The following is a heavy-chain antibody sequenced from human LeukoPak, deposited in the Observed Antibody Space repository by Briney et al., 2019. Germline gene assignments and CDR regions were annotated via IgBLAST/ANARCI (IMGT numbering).Heavy chain of an antibody. Sequence: PGGSLRLSCVASGFTFSNYWMHWVRQPPGKGLVWVSRIYVDGRTTNYADSVKGRFTISRDNTKNTVYLEMNSLSVEDTATYYCIRDFRSADLWGQGTLVTVTS. CDR3: IRDFRSADL. J-gene: IGHJ5*02. CDR1: GFTFSNYW. V-gene: IGHV3-74*01. CDR2: IYVDGRTT.